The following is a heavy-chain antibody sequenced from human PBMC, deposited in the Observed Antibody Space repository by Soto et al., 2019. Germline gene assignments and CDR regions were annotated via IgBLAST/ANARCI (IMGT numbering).Heavy chain of an antibody. V-gene: IGHV3-11*06. CDR3: ARTSITMIVVVDYGMDV. D-gene: IGHD3-22*01. Sequence: GGSLRLSCAASGFTFSDYYMSWIRQAPGKGLEWVSYISSSSSYTNYADSVKGRFTISRDNAKNSLYLQMNSPRAEDTAVYYCARTSITMIVVVDYGMDVWGQGTTVTVSS. J-gene: IGHJ6*02. CDR2: ISSSSSYT. CDR1: GFTFSDYY.